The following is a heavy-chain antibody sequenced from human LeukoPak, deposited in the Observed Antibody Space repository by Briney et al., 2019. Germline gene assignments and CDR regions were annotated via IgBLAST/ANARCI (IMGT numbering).Heavy chain of an antibody. V-gene: IGHV3-23*01. J-gene: IGHJ4*02. Sequence: PGGSLRLSCAASGLTFSSYAMSWVRQAPGKGLEWVSAISGSGGSTYYADSVKGRFTISRDNSKNTLYLQMNSLRAEDTAVYYCAKDHAPHYYDSSGSLDYWGQGTLVTVSS. CDR1: GLTFSSYA. D-gene: IGHD3-22*01. CDR2: ISGSGGST. CDR3: AKDHAPHYYDSSGSLDY.